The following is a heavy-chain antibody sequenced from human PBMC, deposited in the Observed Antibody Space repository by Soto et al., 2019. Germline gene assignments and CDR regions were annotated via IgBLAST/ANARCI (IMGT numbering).Heavy chain of an antibody. CDR1: GFTFRNYG. CDR2: TSFDGFNQ. J-gene: IGHJ5*02. D-gene: IGHD3-16*02. CDR3: ARAPGRAGIILFDH. V-gene: IGHV3-30*03. Sequence: PGGSLRLSCAVSGFTFRNYGMQWVRQAPGKGLEWVALTSFDGFNQYYGKSVEGRFTISRDNSKNTLYLQMDSLRPEDSAMYFCARAPGRAGIILFDHWGQGTLVTVSS.